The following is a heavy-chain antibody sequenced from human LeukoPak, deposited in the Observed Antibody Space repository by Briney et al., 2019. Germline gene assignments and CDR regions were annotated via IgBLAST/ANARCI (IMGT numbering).Heavy chain of an antibody. J-gene: IGHJ4*02. V-gene: IGHV3-48*03. CDR1: GFTFSSYE. D-gene: IGHD7-27*01. Sequence: GGSLRLSCAASGFTFSSYEMNWVRQAPGKGLEWVSYISSSGSTMYYADSVKGRFIISRDNAKNSLYLQMNSLRAEDTAVYYCARGLGIAPLDYWGQGTLVTVSS. CDR3: ARGLGIAPLDY. CDR2: ISSSGSTM.